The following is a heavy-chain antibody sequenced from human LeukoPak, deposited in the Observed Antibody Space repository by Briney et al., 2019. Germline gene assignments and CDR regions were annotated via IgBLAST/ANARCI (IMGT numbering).Heavy chain of an antibody. CDR2: INPNSGGT. Sequence: ASVKVSCKASGYTFTGYYMHWVRQAPGQGLEWMGWINPNSGGTNYAQKFQGRVTMTRDTSISTAYMELSRLRSDDTAVYYCARGGNYYDSSGYYFLDYWGQGTLVTVSS. CDR1: GYTFTGYY. V-gene: IGHV1-2*02. CDR3: ARGGNYYDSSGYYFLDY. D-gene: IGHD3-22*01. J-gene: IGHJ4*02.